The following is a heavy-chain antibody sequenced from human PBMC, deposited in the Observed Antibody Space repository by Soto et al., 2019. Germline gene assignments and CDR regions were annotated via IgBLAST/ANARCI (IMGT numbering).Heavy chain of an antibody. CDR3: GRGRIVLMGYARYNWFDP. V-gene: IGHV4-34*01. Sequence: SETLSLTCAVYGGSFSGYYWSWIRQPPGKGLEWIGEFNHSGSTNYNPSLKSRVTISVDTSKDQFSLKLGSVTAADTAGYYCGRGRIVLMGYARYNWFDPGGQGTLVTVSS. D-gene: IGHD2-8*01. J-gene: IGHJ5*02. CDR1: GGSFSGYY. CDR2: FNHSGST.